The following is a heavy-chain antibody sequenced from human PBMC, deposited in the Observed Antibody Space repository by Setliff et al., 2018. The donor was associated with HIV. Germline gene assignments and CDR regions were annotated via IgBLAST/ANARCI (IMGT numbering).Heavy chain of an antibody. CDR2: ISANNGSS. V-gene: IGHV1-18*01. Sequence: ASVKVSCKASGYTFTSYAIHWVRQAPGQRLEWMGWISANNGSSYFAQKLQDRVTMTSDTSTSTAYMELRSLRSDDTAVYYCARVRERVTIFGVVRDFDSWGQGTLVTAPQ. D-gene: IGHD3-3*01. J-gene: IGHJ4*02. CDR1: GYTFTSYA. CDR3: ARVRERVTIFGVVRDFDS.